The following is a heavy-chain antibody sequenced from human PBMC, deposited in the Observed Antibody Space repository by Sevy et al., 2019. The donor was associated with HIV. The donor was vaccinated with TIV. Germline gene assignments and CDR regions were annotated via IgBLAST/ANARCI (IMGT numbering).Heavy chain of an antibody. J-gene: IGHJ4*02. CDR1: GFTFSSYG. Sequence: SLKISCAASGFTFSSYGMHWVRQAPGKGLEWVAVISYDGSNKYYADSVKGRFTISRDNSKNTLYLQMNSLRAEDTAVYYCAKDQFLEWLSYFDYWGQGTLVTVSS. V-gene: IGHV3-30*18. CDR3: AKDQFLEWLSYFDY. CDR2: ISYDGSNK. D-gene: IGHD3-3*01.